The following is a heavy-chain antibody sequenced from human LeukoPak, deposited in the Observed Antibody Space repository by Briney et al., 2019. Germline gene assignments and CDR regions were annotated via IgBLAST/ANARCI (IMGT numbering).Heavy chain of an antibody. Sequence: ALVKVSCKASGYTFTSYAMHWVRQAPGQRLEWMGWINAGNGNTKYSQKFQGRVTITRDTSASTAYMELSSLRSEDTAVYYCARAGSGWSGYDYWGQGTLVTVSS. CDR1: GYTFTSYA. D-gene: IGHD6-19*01. CDR3: ARAGSGWSGYDY. CDR2: INAGNGNT. V-gene: IGHV1-3*01. J-gene: IGHJ4*02.